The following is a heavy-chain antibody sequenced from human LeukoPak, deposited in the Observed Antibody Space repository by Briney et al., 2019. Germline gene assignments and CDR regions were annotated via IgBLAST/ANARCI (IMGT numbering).Heavy chain of an antibody. V-gene: IGHV3-43*01. CDR1: GFTFDDYT. CDR3: AKGLRTAMVTVMAH. CDR2: ISWDGGST. D-gene: IGHD5-18*01. Sequence: GGSLRLSCAASGFTFDDYTMHWVRKAPGKGLEWVSLISWDGGSTYYADSVKGRFTISRDNSKNSLYLQMNSLRTEDTALYYCAKGLRTAMVTVMAHWGQGTLVTVSS. J-gene: IGHJ4*02.